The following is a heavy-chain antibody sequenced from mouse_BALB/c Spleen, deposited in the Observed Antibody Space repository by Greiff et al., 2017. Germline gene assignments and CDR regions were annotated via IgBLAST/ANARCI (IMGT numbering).Heavy chain of an antibody. D-gene: IGHD2-1*01. CDR1: GFTFSSYT. CDR2: ISSGGSYT. CDR3: TRDQGDGNYVYYAMDY. V-gene: IGHV5-6-4*01. Sequence: EVHLVESGGGLVKPGGSLKLSCAASGFTFSSYTMSWVRQTPEKRLEWVATISSGGSYTYYPDSVKGRFTISRDNAKNTLYLQMSSLKSEDTAMYYCTRDQGDGNYVYYAMDYWGQGTSVTVSS. J-gene: IGHJ4*01.